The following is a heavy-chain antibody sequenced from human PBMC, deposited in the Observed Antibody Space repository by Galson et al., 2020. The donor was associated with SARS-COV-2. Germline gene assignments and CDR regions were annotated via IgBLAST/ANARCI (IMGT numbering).Heavy chain of an antibody. CDR1: GFPFSTYS. CDR2: ISTSSSYT. D-gene: IGHD5-18*01. V-gene: IGHV3-21*01. Sequence: NSGGSLRLSCAASGFPFSTYSMNWVRLAPGKGLEWVSSISTSSSYTYYVDSVKGRFSISRDNPRNSLYLQMNSLRAEDTAVYYCARDEGIRGYNYGRLYYGMDVWGQGTAVTVSS. J-gene: IGHJ6*02. CDR3: ARDEGIRGYNYGRLYYGMDV.